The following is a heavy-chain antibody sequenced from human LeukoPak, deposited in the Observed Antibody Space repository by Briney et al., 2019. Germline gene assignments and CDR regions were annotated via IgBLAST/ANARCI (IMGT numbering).Heavy chain of an antibody. Sequence: ASVKVSCKASGYTFTNYAIHWVRQAPGQRLEWMGWINAGNGNTKYSQKFQDRVTITRDTSASTAYMELRSLRSEDTAVYYCARDPGLYQLLLWFDPWGQGTLVTVSS. D-gene: IGHD3-16*01. V-gene: IGHV1-3*01. CDR1: GYTFTNYA. CDR2: INAGNGNT. J-gene: IGHJ5*02. CDR3: ARDPGLYQLLLWFDP.